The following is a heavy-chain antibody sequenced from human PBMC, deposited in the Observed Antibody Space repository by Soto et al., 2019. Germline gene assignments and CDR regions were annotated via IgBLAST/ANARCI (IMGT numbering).Heavy chain of an antibody. V-gene: IGHV3-30*03. J-gene: IGHJ6*04. CDR1: GFTLSNHG. CDR2: TSSDGSIE. CDR3: ARARKGSGSDYYYHYGMDV. Sequence: HPGGSLRLSCAASGFTLSNHGMQWVRQAPGKGLEWVAVTSSDGSIEHYADSVKGRFTISRDNSKNTLYLQMNSLRGEDTAVYYCARARKGSGSDYYYHYGMDVWGKGTTVTVSS. D-gene: IGHD3-3*01.